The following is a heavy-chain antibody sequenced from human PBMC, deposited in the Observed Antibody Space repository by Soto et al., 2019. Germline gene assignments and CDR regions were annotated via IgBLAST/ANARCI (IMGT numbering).Heavy chain of an antibody. CDR3: GRDISLGYYDFWSCSRNWFDP. CDR1: GYTFTSYG. CDR2: ISAYNGNT. J-gene: IGHJ5*02. Sequence: ASVKVSCKASGYTFTSYGSSWVRQAPGQGLEWMGWISAYNGNTNYAQKLQGRVTMTTDASTSTAYMELRSLRSDDTAVYYCGRDISLGYYDFWSCSRNWFDPCGQGTLVTVSS. D-gene: IGHD3-3*01. V-gene: IGHV1-18*04.